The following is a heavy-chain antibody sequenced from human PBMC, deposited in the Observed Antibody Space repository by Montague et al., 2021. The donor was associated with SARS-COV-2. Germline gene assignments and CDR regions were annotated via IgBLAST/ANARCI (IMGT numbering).Heavy chain of an antibody. V-gene: IGHV1-18*01. CDR3: ARGGTGELLHDY. D-gene: IGHD1-7*01. CDR2: ISAYNGNT. J-gene: IGHJ4*02. CDR1: GYTFTNYG. Sequence: LVKVSFKASGYTFTNYGISWVRQAPGQGLEWMGWISAYNGNTNYAQKLQGRVTMTTDTSTSTAYMELRSLRSDDTAVYYCARGGTGELLHDYWGQGTLVTVSS.